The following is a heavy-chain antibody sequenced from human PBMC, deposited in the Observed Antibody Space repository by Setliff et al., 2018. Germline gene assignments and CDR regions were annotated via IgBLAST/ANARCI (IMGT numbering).Heavy chain of an antibody. CDR1: GFTFSNYA. CDR2: ISGGGSQT. D-gene: IGHD1-1*01. Sequence: PGGSLRLSCAASGFTFSNYAMNWVRQAPGKGLEWVSTISGGGSQTDYADSVKGRFTISRDNSNNALFVQMDSLRAEDTAIYYCASDQARWLVAAGTFDYWGQGVLVTVSS. CDR3: ASDQARWLVAAGTFDY. V-gene: IGHV3-23*01. J-gene: IGHJ4*02.